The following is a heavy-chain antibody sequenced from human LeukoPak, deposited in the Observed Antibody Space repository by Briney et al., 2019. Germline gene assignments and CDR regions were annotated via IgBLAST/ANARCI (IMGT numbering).Heavy chain of an antibody. CDR1: GFTFSSYG. CDR3: AKDYYDSSGYQRFDY. Sequence: GGSLRLSCAASGFTFSSYGIHWVRQAPGKGLEWVSFIRYDGSYKYYADSVKGRFTISRDNSKNTLYLQMNSLRAEDTAVYYCAKDYYDSSGYQRFDYWGQGTLVTVSS. J-gene: IGHJ4*02. V-gene: IGHV3-30*02. D-gene: IGHD3-22*01. CDR2: IRYDGSYK.